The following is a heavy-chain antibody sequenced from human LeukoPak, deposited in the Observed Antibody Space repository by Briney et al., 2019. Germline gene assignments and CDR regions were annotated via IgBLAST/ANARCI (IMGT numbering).Heavy chain of an antibody. CDR3: ARVSPITMVRGVITEPPDY. CDR1: GGSISSYY. CDR2: IYYSGST. D-gene: IGHD3-10*01. Sequence: SETPSLTCTVSGGSISSYYWSWIRQPPGKGLEWIGYIYYSGSTNYNPSLKSRVTISVDTSKNQFSLKLSSVTAADTAVYYCARVSPITMVRGVITEPPDYWGQGTLVTVSS. J-gene: IGHJ4*02. V-gene: IGHV4-59*01.